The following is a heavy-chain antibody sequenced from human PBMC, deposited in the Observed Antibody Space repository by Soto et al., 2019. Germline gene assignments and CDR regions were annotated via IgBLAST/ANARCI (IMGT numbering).Heavy chain of an antibody. Sequence: QVQVVESGGGVVQPGRSLRLSCAASGFTFSSFGMHWVRQAPGKGLEWVSLIWYDGSKKSYGDSVKGRFTISRDNSRNTVYLQMNSLRADDTAVYYCAREASYDSLWSGYYPSRNGMDVWGQGTTVTVSS. CDR1: GFTFSSFG. J-gene: IGHJ6*02. CDR3: AREASYDSLWSGYYPSRNGMDV. CDR2: IWYDGSKK. V-gene: IGHV3-33*01. D-gene: IGHD3-3*01.